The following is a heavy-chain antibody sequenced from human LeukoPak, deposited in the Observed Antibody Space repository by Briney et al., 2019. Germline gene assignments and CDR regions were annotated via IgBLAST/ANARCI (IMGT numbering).Heavy chain of an antibody. CDR1: GYTFTVYY. V-gene: IGHV1-2*02. J-gene: IGHJ4*02. CDR2: INPNSGGT. D-gene: IGHD5-18*01. Sequence: ASVTVSCKASGYTFTVYYMHWVRQAPGQGLEWMGWINPNSGGTNYAQKFQGRVTMTRDTSISTAHMELSRLRSDDTAVYYCAREDRSDTAIDYWGQGTLVTVSS. CDR3: AREDRSDTAIDY.